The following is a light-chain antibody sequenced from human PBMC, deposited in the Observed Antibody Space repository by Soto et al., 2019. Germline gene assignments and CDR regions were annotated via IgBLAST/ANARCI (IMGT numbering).Light chain of an antibody. V-gene: IGKV3-11*01. J-gene: IGKJ2*01. CDR3: QQRSNWPRT. CDR1: QSVSSS. Sequence: EIVLTQSPATLSLSPGERATLSCRASQSVSSSLGWYQQIPGQAPRLLIYDASNRATGIPAMFSGSGSGTDLTLTMSSLEPEDFAVYYCQQRSNWPRTFGQGTKLEIK. CDR2: DAS.